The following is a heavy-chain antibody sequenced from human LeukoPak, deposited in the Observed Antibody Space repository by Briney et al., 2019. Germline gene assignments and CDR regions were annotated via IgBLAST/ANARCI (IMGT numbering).Heavy chain of an antibody. CDR2: ISCSWTT. CDR1: GGSISSSSSDYY. V-gene: IGHV4-39*01. Sequence: KSSETLSLTCSVSGGSISSSSSDYYWGWVRQPPGKGLEWIGSISCSWTTYYNPSLKSRVTISADTSNNQFSLKLTSVTAADTAVYYCARHRHSHHYDYWGQGTLVTVSS. CDR3: ARHRHSHHYDY. J-gene: IGHJ4*02. D-gene: IGHD5-18*01.